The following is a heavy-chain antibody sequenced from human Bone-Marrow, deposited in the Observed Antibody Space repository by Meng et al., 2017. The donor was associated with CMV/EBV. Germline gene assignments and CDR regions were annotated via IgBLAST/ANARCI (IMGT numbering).Heavy chain of an antibody. CDR2: IYHSGST. J-gene: IGHJ4*02. Sequence: GSLRLSCTVSGVSISSNSYYWGWIRQPPGKGLEWIGSIYHSGSTYYNPSLKSRVTISVDTSKNQFSLKLSSVTAADTAVYYCARSSYSYGSDYWGQGTLVTVSS. CDR1: GVSISSNSYY. D-gene: IGHD5-18*01. V-gene: IGHV4-39*07. CDR3: ARSSYSYGSDY.